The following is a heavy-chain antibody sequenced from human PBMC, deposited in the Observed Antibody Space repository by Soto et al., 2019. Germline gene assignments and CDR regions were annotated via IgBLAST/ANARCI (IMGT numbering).Heavy chain of an antibody. CDR2: ISSSSSYT. CDR3: ARSPAADTEYYYYYYGMDV. J-gene: IGHJ6*02. D-gene: IGHD6-13*01. Sequence: QVQLVESGGGLVKPAGSLRLSCAASGFTFSDYYMSWIRQAPGKGLEWVSYISSSSSYTNYADSVKGRFTISRDNAKNSLYLQMNSLRAEDTAVYYCARSPAADTEYYYYYYGMDVWGQGTTVTVSS. CDR1: GFTFSDYY. V-gene: IGHV3-11*06.